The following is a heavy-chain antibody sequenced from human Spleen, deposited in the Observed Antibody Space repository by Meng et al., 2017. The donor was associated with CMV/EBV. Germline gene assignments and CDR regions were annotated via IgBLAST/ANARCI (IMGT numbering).Heavy chain of an antibody. Sequence: QGLPVQSGAELKKPGASVKVSCKASGYTFTGYYMHLVRQAPGQGLEWMGWINPNSGGTNYAQKFQGRVTMTRDTSISTAYMELSRLRSDDTAVYYCARDTGFWSGEADYWGQGTLVTVSS. D-gene: IGHD3-3*01. CDR2: INPNSGGT. CDR1: GYTFTGYY. J-gene: IGHJ4*02. CDR3: ARDTGFWSGEADY. V-gene: IGHV1-2*02.